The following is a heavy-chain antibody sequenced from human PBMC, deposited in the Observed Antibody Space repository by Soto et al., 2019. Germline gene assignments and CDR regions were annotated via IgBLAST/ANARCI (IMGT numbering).Heavy chain of an antibody. J-gene: IGHJ4*02. D-gene: IGHD2-8*01. V-gene: IGHV3-33*01. CDR1: GFTFSSFG. CDR2: IWYDGSNK. CDR3: ARDGYCRSDVCYNGEDY. Sequence: QVQLVESGGGVVRPGTSLRLSCAASGFTFSSFGMHWVRQAPGKGLEWVAIIWYDGSNKYYGDSVKGRFTISRDNSKNTLSLQMNSLRAEDTAVYYCARDGYCRSDVCYNGEDYWGQGTLVTVSS.